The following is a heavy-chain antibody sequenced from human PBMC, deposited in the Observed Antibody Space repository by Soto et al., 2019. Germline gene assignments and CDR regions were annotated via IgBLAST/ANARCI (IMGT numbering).Heavy chain of an antibody. CDR2: ISSNSAYI. D-gene: IGHD6-13*01. J-gene: IGHJ5*02. V-gene: IGHV3-21*01. Sequence: PGGSLRLSCAASGFTFRSFTMNWVRQAPGKGLEWVSTISSNSAYIYYTDALRGRFTISRDNAKNSLRLQMNGLRAEDTAVYYCTRDASRDSSARGWFDPWGPGTLVTVSS. CDR1: GFTFRSFT. CDR3: TRDASRDSSARGWFDP.